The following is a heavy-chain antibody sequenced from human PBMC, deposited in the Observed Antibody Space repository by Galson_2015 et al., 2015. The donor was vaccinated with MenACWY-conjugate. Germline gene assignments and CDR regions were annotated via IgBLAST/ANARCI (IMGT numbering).Heavy chain of an antibody. V-gene: IGHV3-7*03. CDR3: ARHPNSAFES. CDR1: GFTFSNYW. Sequence: SLRLSCAASGFTFSNYWMSWVRQAPGKGLEWVANINQVGSEKYYADSVKGRFTVSRDNAKNSLSLQMNSLRAEDTAIYYCARHPNSAFESWGPGTLVTVSS. CDR2: INQVGSEK. J-gene: IGHJ4*02. D-gene: IGHD1-7*01.